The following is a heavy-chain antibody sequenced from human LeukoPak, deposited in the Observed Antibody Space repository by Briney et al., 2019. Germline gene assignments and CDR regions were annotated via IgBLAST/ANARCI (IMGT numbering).Heavy chain of an antibody. CDR3: ARDNSITMVRGLRRDYYYYMDV. V-gene: IGHV3-21*01. J-gene: IGHJ6*03. CDR2: ISSSSSYI. CDR1: GFTFSGYS. D-gene: IGHD3-10*01. Sequence: GGSLRLSCAASGFTFSGYSMNWVRQAPGKGLEWVSSISSSSSYIYYADSVKGRFTISRDNAKNSLYLQMNSLRAEDTAVYYCARDNSITMVRGLRRDYYYYMDVWGKGTTVTVSS.